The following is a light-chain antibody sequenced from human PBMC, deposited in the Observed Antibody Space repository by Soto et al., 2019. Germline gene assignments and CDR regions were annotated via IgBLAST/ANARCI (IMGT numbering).Light chain of an antibody. Sequence: QSALTQPPSVSGAPGQRVTISCTGSSSNIGAGFDVHWYHQIAGTAPKLLIYGNSNRPSGVPDRFSGSRSGTSASLAITGLQAEDEADYYCQSYDNSLSGSRVFGGGTKLTVL. V-gene: IGLV1-40*01. CDR1: SSNIGAGFD. J-gene: IGLJ3*02. CDR3: QSYDNSLSGSRV. CDR2: GNS.